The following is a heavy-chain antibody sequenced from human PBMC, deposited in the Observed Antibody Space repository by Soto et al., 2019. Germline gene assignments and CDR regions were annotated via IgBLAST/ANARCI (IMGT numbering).Heavy chain of an antibody. CDR2: MYHSGST. CDR1: GGSISSGGYS. V-gene: IGHV4-30-2*01. D-gene: IGHD3-22*01. Sequence: PSETLSLTCAVSGGSISSGGYSWSWIRQPPGKGLEWIGYMYHSGSTYYNPSLKSRVTISIDRSKNQFSLKLSSVTAEDTAVYYCARGHGALTYYYDSSGYSDWFDPWGQGTLVAVSS. CDR3: ARGHGALTYYYDSSGYSDWFDP. J-gene: IGHJ5*02.